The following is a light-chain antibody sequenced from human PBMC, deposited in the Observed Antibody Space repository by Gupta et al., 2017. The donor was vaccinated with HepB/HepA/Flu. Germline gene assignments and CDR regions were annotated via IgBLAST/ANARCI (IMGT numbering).Light chain of an antibody. Sequence: SPSLVSASIGDRVTISCRASQGISTWVAWYQQKPGKAPKLLIYASSHVCSGVPERFSGTGSGTDFTLTISRVQPEDLAIYYCQQPSSFPYTFGQGTKLEIK. CDR2: ASS. CDR1: QGISTW. J-gene: IGKJ2*01. V-gene: IGKV1-12*01. CDR3: QQPSSFPYT.